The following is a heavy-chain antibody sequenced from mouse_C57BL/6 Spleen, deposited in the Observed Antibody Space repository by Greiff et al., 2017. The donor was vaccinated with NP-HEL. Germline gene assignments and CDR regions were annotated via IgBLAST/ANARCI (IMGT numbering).Heavy chain of an antibody. J-gene: IGHJ3*01. CDR3: TRGDYDGYYEFAY. D-gene: IGHD2-3*01. CDR1: GYTFTDYE. V-gene: IGHV1-15*01. CDR2: IDPETGGT. Sequence: QVQLKESGAELVRPGASVTLSCKASGYTFTDYEMHWVKQTPVHGLEWIGAIDPETGGTAYNQKFKGKAILTADKSSSTAYMELRSLTSEDSAVYYCTRGDYDGYYEFAYWGQGTLVTVSA.